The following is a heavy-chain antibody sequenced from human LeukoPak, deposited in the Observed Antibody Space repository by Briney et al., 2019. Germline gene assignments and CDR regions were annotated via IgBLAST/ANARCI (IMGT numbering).Heavy chain of an antibody. D-gene: IGHD2-2*01. CDR3: ARDGVCSSTSCSTWYFDL. Sequence: SVKVSCKASGGTFSSYAISWVRQAPGQGLECMGGIIPIFGTANYAQRFQGRVTITADESTSTAYMELSSLRSEDTAVYYCARDGVCSSTSCSTWYFDLWGRGTLVTVSS. V-gene: IGHV1-69*01. CDR1: GGTFSSYA. J-gene: IGHJ2*01. CDR2: IIPIFGTA.